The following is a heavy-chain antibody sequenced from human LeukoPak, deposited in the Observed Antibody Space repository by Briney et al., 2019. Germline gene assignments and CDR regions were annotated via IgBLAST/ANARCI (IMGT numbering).Heavy chain of an antibody. D-gene: IGHD6-13*01. CDR3: ARGVEAAAGTIYFDY. CDR1: GGTFSSYA. CDR2: IIPIFGTA. J-gene: IGHJ4*02. Sequence: GASVKVSCKASGGTFSSYAISWVRQAPGQGLEWMGGIIPIFGTANYAQKFQGRVTITADKSTSTAYMELSSLRSEDTAVYYCARGVEAAAGTIYFDYWGQGTLVTVSS. V-gene: IGHV1-69*06.